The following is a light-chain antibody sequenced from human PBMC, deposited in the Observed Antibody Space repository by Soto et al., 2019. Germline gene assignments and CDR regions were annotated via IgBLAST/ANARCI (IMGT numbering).Light chain of an antibody. CDR3: QQRSNLTIT. J-gene: IGKJ5*01. CDR1: QTVSSSY. V-gene: IGKV3D-20*02. Sequence: VFKQTPGTLSLSPGERATLSCRASQTVSSSYLAWYQRKTRQAHRLLVYHTSNRATGIPARFSGIGSGTDFTLTISRLEPEDCAVDDGQQRSNLTITFAQGTRLEIK. CDR2: HTS.